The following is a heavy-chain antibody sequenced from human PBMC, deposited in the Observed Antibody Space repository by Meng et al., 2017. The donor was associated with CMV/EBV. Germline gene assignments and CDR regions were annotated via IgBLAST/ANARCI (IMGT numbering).Heavy chain of an antibody. CDR1: GFTLSSKW. Sequence: GGSLRLSCTASGFTLSSKWMTWVRQAPGKGLEWVAFIRYDGSNKYYADSVKGRFTISRDNSKNTLYLQMNSLRAEDTAVYYCAKDGVSTTSGYYGMDVWGQGTTVTVSS. CDR2: IRYDGSNK. D-gene: IGHD2-2*01. CDR3: AKDGVSTTSGYYGMDV. J-gene: IGHJ6*02. V-gene: IGHV3-30*02.